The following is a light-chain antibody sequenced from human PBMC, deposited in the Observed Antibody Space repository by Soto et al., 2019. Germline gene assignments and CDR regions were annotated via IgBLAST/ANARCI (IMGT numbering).Light chain of an antibody. CDR2: DAS. CDR1: QSVGSY. J-gene: IGKJ4*01. V-gene: IGKV3-11*01. Sequence: EIVLTQSPATLSLSPGDRATLSCRASQSVGSYLAWYQQKPGQTPRLLIYDASNRATGIPARFSGSGSGTDFTLTISSLEPEDFAIYYCRQRSNWPPLTFGGGNKVEIK. CDR3: RQRSNWPPLT.